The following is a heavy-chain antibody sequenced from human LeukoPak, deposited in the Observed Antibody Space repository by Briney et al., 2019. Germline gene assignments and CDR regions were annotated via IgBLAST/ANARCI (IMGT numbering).Heavy chain of an antibody. Sequence: PGGSLRLSCAASEFTFSRSWMTWVRQAPGKGLEWVANINQDGSEKYYVDPVKGRFTISRDNAKNSLCLQMNSLTVEDTAVYFCASAPPTSVCYYFDFWGQGTLVTVSS. CDR3: ASAPPTSVCYYFDF. CDR2: INQDGSEK. CDR1: EFTFSRSW. D-gene: IGHD5/OR15-5a*01. V-gene: IGHV3-7*01. J-gene: IGHJ4*02.